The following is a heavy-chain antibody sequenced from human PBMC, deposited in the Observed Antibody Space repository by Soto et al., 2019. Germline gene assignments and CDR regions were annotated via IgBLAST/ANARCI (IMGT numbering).Heavy chain of an antibody. J-gene: IGHJ3*02. CDR2: ISYDGSNK. D-gene: IGHD3-22*01. V-gene: IGHV3-30-3*01. CDR3: ARGYYYDSSGYYSIGAFDI. Sequence: QVQLVESGGGVVQPGRSLRLSCAASGFTFSSYAMHWVRQAPGKGLEWVAVISYDGSNKYYADSVKGRFTISRDNSKNTLYLQMNSLRAEDTAVYYCARGYYYDSSGYYSIGAFDIWGQGTMVTVSS. CDR1: GFTFSSYA.